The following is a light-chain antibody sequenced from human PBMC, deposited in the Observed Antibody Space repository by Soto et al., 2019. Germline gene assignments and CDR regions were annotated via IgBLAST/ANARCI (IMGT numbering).Light chain of an antibody. J-gene: IGKJ1*01. CDR1: QSVLYSSNNKNY. V-gene: IGKV4-1*01. CDR2: WAS. Sequence: DIVMTQSPDSLAVSLGERATINCKSSQSVLYSSNNKNYLAWYQQKPGQPPKLRIYWASTRESGVPDRFSGSGSRTDFTLTISSLQAEDVTVYYCQQYYSTPRTFGQGTKVEIK. CDR3: QQYYSTPRT.